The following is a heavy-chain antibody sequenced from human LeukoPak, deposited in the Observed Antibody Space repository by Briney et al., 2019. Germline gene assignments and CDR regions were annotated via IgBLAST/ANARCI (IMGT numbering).Heavy chain of an antibody. J-gene: IGHJ4*02. V-gene: IGHV4-30-2*01. CDR3: ARAYGDYGGLDY. CDR2: IYHSGST. CDR1: GGSISSGGYS. D-gene: IGHD4-17*01. Sequence: SETLSLTCAVSGGSISSGGYSWSWIRQPPGTGLEWIGYIYHSGSTYYNPSLKSRVTISVDRSKNQFSLKLSSVTAADTAVYYCARAYGDYGGLDYWGQGTLVTVSS.